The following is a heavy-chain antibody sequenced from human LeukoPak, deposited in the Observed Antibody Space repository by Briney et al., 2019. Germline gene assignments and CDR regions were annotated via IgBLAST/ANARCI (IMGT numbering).Heavy chain of an antibody. J-gene: IGHJ4*02. V-gene: IGHV4-59*01. Sequence: SETLSLTCSVSGGSISSYYWSWIRQPPGKGLEWIGYIFYSGSTNYNPSLKSRVTISVDTSKNQFSLKLSSVTAADTAVYYCARGEWDLLFDYWGQGTLVTVSS. CDR3: ARGEWDLLFDY. CDR1: GGSISSYY. CDR2: IFYSGST. D-gene: IGHD1-26*01.